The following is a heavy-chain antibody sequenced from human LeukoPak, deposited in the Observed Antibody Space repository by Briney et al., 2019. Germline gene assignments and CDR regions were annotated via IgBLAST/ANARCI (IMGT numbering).Heavy chain of an antibody. CDR3: ARDPDYGDYVSFDY. D-gene: IGHD4-17*01. V-gene: IGHV3-7*01. Sequence: GGSLRLSCAASGFTFSSYWMSWVRQAPGKGLEWVANIKQDGSEKYYVDSVRGRFTISRDNAKNSLYLQMNSLRAEDTAVYYCARDPDYGDYVSFDYRGQGTLVTVSS. CDR2: IKQDGSEK. J-gene: IGHJ4*02. CDR1: GFTFSSYW.